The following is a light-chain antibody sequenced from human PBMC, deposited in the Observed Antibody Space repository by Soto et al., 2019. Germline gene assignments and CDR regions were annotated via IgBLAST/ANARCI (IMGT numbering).Light chain of an antibody. Sequence: DTVMTQSPLSLPVTPGEPASISCRSSQSLLHSNGYNYLDWYLQKPGQSPQLLIYLAYNRASGVPDRFSGRGSGTDFTLKISRVEAEDVGVYYCMQALQTPRTFGQGTKVEIK. CDR3: MQALQTPRT. V-gene: IGKV2-28*01. J-gene: IGKJ1*01. CDR1: QSLLHSNGYNY. CDR2: LAY.